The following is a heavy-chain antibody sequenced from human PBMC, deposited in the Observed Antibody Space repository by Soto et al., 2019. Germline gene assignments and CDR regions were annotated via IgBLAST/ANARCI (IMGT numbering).Heavy chain of an antibody. CDR1: GFTFSSYA. CDR3: VKYTVTEDLGES. CDR2: VSRAGTYT. D-gene: IGHD3-16*01. J-gene: IGHJ5*02. Sequence: EVQLLESGGDVVRPGGSLRLSCAASGFTFSSYAMGWVRQAPGKGLEWVAGVSRAGTYTFYADSVSGRFSISGDNSRDIVDLYMNALRGDDTAVYFCVKYTVTEDLGESWGQGTLVSVSS. V-gene: IGHV3-23*01.